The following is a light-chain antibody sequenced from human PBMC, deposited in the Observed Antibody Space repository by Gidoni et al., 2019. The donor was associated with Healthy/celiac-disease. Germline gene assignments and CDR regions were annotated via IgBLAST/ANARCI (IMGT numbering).Light chain of an antibody. J-gene: IGKJ1*01. CDR3: QQYNSYRT. CDR2: DAS. Sequence: GDRVTITCRASQSISSWLAWYQQKPGKAPKPLIYDASSLESGVPSRFSGSGSGTEFTLTISSLQPDDFATYYCQQYNSYRTFGQGTKVEIK. V-gene: IGKV1-5*01. CDR1: QSISSW.